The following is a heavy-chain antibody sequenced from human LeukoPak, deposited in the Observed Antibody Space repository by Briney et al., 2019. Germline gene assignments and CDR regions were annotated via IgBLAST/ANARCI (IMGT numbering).Heavy chain of an antibody. V-gene: IGHV4-31*03. CDR1: GGSISSGGYY. J-gene: IGHJ4*02. D-gene: IGHD2-2*01. CDR2: IYYSGST. CDR3: ARAESYQYYFDY. Sequence: SSQTLSLTCTVSGGSISSGGYYWSWIRQHPGKGLEWIGYIYYSGSTYYNPSLKSRVTISVDTSKNQFSLKLSSVTAADTAVYYCARAESYQYYFDYWGQGTLVTVSS.